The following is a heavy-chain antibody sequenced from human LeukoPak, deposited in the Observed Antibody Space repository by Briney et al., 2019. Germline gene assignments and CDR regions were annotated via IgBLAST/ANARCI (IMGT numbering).Heavy chain of an antibody. CDR1: GYTFTGYY. Sequence: ASVKVSCKASGYTFTGYYMHWVRQAPGQGLEWMGWINPNSGGTNYAQKFQGRVTMTRDTSISTAYMELSRLRSDDTAVYYCARDTLKADAASNYYGSGSYPDYWGQGTLVTVSS. CDR2: INPNSGGT. V-gene: IGHV1-2*02. D-gene: IGHD3-10*01. J-gene: IGHJ4*02. CDR3: ARDTLKADAASNYYGSGSYPDY.